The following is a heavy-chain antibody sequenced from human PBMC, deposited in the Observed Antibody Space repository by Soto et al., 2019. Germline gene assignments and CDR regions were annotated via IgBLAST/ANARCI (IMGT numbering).Heavy chain of an antibody. CDR2: ISSSGETI. CDR1: GFNFNNYE. D-gene: IGHD3-22*01. CDR3: AKGDIYYYDSCGLDY. J-gene: IGHJ4*02. V-gene: IGHV3-48*03. Sequence: EVQLVESGGDLVQPGGSLRLSCAASGFNFNNYEMNWVRQAPGKGLEWVSYISSSGETIFYADSVKGRFTISRDNDKNSVNLQLDSLTVDDTAVYYCAKGDIYYYDSCGLDYWGQGTLVTVSS.